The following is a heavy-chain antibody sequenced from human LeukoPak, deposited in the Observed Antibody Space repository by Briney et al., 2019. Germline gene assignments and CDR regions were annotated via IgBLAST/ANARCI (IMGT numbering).Heavy chain of an antibody. CDR3: ARGVRVLAAKSYPLYYFDY. CDR2: MNPNSGNT. V-gene: IGHV1-8*01. CDR1: GYTFTSYD. D-gene: IGHD2-15*01. J-gene: IGHJ4*02. Sequence: GASVKVSCRASGYTFTSYDINWVRQATGQGLEWMGWMNPNSGNTGYAQKFQGRVTMTRNTSISTAYMELSSLRSEDTAVYYCARGVRVLAAKSYPLYYFDYWGQGTLVTVSS.